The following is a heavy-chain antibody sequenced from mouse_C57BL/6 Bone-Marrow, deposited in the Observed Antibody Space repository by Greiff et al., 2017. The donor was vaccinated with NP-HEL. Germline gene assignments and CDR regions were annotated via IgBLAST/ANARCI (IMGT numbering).Heavy chain of an antibody. CDR3: ERGGSYYYGSPAWFAY. J-gene: IGHJ3*01. CDR1: GYTFTDYN. Sequence: VHVKQSGPELVKPGASVKIPCKASGYTFTDYNMDWVKQSHGKSLEWIGDINPNNGGTIYNQKFKGKATLTVDKSSSTAYMELRSLTSEDTAVYYCERGGSYYYGSPAWFAYWGQGTLVTVSA. V-gene: IGHV1-18*01. CDR2: INPNNGGT. D-gene: IGHD1-1*01.